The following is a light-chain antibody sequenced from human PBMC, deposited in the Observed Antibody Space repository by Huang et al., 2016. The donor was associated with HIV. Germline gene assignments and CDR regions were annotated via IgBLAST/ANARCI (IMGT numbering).Light chain of an antibody. V-gene: IGKV1-NL1*01. CDR2: AAS. Sequence: IQMTQSPSSLSASVGDRVTITCRASQAISNSLVWYQQKPGKAPKLLLFAASRLDSGFPSRFRGSGSGTDYTLTISSLQPEDFATYYCQQYFTTPLAFGGGTKVEIK. J-gene: IGKJ4*01. CDR3: QQYFTTPLA. CDR1: QAISNS.